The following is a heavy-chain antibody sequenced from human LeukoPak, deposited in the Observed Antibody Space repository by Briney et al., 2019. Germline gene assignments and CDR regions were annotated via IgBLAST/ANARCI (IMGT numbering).Heavy chain of an antibody. CDR2: INHSGST. D-gene: IGHD3-16*02. Sequence: PSETLSLTCAVYGGSFSGYYWSWIRQPPGKGLEWIGEINHSGSTNYNPSLKSRVTISVDTSKNQFSLKLSSVTAADTAVYYWARKERPPGWGSYRPYYFDYWGQGTLVTVSS. V-gene: IGHV4-34*01. J-gene: IGHJ4*02. CDR3: ARKERPPGWGSYRPYYFDY. CDR1: GGSFSGYY.